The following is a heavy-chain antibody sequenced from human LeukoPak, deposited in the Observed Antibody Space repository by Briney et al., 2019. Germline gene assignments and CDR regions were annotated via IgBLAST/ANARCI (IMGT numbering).Heavy chain of an antibody. CDR3: AKGGRDRAFDY. V-gene: IGHV3-9*03. CDR1: GFTFDDYA. J-gene: IGHJ4*02. D-gene: IGHD1-26*01. CDR2: ISWNSGSI. Sequence: SGGSLRLSCAASGFTFDDYAMHWVRQAPGKGLEWVSGISWNSGSIGYADSVKGRFTISRDNAKNSLYLQMNSLRAEDMALYYCAKGGRDRAFDYWGQGTLVTVSS.